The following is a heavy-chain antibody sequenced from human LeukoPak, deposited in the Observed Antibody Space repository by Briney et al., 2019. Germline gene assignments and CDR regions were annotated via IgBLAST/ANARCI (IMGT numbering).Heavy chain of an antibody. Sequence: PGGSLRLSCAASGFTFSSSVMHWVRQAPGRGLEWLTLIRSDGSKEYYADSVKGRFSISRDNSKNTLFLQMNSLRPEDTAVYYCAKQVEVSIRGRTFDTWGQGTMVTVSA. CDR1: GFTFSSSV. D-gene: IGHD3-10*01. CDR3: AKQVEVSIRGRTFDT. CDR2: IRSDGSKE. J-gene: IGHJ3*02. V-gene: IGHV3-30*02.